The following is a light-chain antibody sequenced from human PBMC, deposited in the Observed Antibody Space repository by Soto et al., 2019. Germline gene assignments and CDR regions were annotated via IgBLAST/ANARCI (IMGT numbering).Light chain of an antibody. CDR3: QQRSLLFT. CDR2: DSS. CDR1: QSVGSS. J-gene: IGKJ4*01. V-gene: IGKV3-11*01. Sequence: ILLTQCLATLSLSPGERATLSCRTSQSVGSSLAWYQQKPGQPPRLLIYDSSNRATGIPGRFSGSGYGTDFTLTISSLEPADFAVYYCQQRSLLFTFGGGTKVDI.